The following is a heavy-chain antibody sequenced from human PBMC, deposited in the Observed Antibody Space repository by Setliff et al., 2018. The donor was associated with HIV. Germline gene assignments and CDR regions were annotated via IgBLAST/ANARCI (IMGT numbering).Heavy chain of an antibody. J-gene: IGHJ4*02. Sequence: ASVKVSCKTSGYTFTVNHLHWVRQAPGQGVEWVGKISPDSGDTFYAQKFQGRVTLTRDTSITTAYMELSTLRDDDTAVYYCARDAGAPGRGNPLDYWGRERWSPSPQ. CDR2: ISPDSGDT. CDR3: ARDAGAPGRGNPLDY. D-gene: IGHD3-10*01. CDR1: GYTFTVNH. V-gene: IGHV1-2*02.